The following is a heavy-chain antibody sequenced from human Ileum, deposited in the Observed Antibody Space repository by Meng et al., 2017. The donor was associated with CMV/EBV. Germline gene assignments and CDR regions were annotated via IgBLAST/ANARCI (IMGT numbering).Heavy chain of an antibody. D-gene: IGHD4-17*01. CDR3: ARAIDYGDPNWFDT. CDR2: ISGSSTYI. CDR1: GFTFTSYS. Sequence: GESLKISCTASGFTFTSYSITWVRQAPGKGLEWLSYISGSSTYIYHADSVKGCFTISRDNAKNSVYLQMNGLRAEDAAVYYCARAIDYGDPNWFDTWGQGTLVTVSS. V-gene: IGHV3-21*01. J-gene: IGHJ5*02.